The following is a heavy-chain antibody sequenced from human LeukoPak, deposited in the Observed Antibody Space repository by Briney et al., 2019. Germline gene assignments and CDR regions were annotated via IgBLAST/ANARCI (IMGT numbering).Heavy chain of an antibody. Sequence: SETLSLTCTVSGGSISSYYWSWTRQPPGKGLEWIGYIYYSGSTNYNPSLKSRVTISVDTSKNQFSLKLSSVTAADTAVYYCARAGRYYDFWSGYSAPTWFDPWGQGTLVTVSS. V-gene: IGHV4-59*01. CDR1: GGSISSYY. CDR2: IYYSGST. J-gene: IGHJ5*02. D-gene: IGHD3-3*01. CDR3: ARAGRYYDFWSGYSAPTWFDP.